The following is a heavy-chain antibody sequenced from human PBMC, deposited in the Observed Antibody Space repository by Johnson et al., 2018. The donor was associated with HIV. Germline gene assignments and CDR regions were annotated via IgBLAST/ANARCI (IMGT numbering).Heavy chain of an antibody. J-gene: IGHJ3*02. D-gene: IGHD2-8*02. CDR3: TPNMPILYWWCMLVDI. CDR2: IKSKTDGGTT. CDR1: GITFSDAW. Sequence: VQLVESGGGLVKPGGSLRLSCAASGITFSDAWMSWVRQAPGKGLEWVGRIKSKTDGGTTDYAAPVKGRFTISRDDSKNTLYLQMNRLKTEAPAVYYCTPNMPILYWWCMLVDIWGQGTMVTVSS. V-gene: IGHV3-15*01.